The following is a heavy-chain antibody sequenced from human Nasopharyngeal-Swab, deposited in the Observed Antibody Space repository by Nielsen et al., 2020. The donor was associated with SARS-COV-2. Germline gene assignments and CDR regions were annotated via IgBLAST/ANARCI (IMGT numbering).Heavy chain of an antibody. J-gene: IGHJ3*02. CDR3: ARGDVGGAFDI. CDR2: ITSNGSST. CDR1: GFIFSSYA. D-gene: IGHD3-16*01. Sequence: SCAASGFIFSSYAMRWVRQAPGKVLEYISGITSNGSSTYSANSVNGRFTISRDNSKNTLYLQMGSLRSEAMAVYYCARGDVGGAFDIWGQGTMVTVSS. V-gene: IGHV3-64*01.